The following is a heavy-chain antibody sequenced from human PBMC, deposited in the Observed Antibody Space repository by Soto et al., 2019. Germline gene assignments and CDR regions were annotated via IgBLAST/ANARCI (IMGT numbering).Heavy chain of an antibody. D-gene: IGHD3-10*01. CDR3: ARNYYGSGSYLGPFGY. Sequence: QVQVVESGGGVVQPGRSLRLSCAASGFTFSSYAMHWVRQAPGKGLEWVAVISYDGSNTYYADSVKGRFTISRDNSKNALYLQMNSLRAEDTAEYYCARNYYGSGSYLGPFGYWGQGTLVTVSS. V-gene: IGHV3-30*04. CDR1: GFTFSSYA. J-gene: IGHJ4*02. CDR2: ISYDGSNT.